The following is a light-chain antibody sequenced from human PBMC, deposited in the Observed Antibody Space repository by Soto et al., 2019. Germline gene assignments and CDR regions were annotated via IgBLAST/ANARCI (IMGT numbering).Light chain of an antibody. CDR3: FQLRRGID. V-gene: IGKV1-39*01. J-gene: IGKJ5*01. CDR2: AAS. CDR1: QTIDSY. Sequence: IQLTQSPPSLSATVGDRVTITCRASQTIDSYLNWFQQKPGMAPKLLIYAASKLQSGVPSRFRGSGSGTDFTLSIETLEIGDFSSFSAFQLRRGIDFGLGAGPVIK.